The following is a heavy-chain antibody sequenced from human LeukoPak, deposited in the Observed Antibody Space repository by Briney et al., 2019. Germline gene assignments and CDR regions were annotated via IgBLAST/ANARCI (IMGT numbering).Heavy chain of an antibody. CDR1: GFTVSSNY. D-gene: IGHD3-3*01. CDR2: IYSGGST. V-gene: IGHV3-66*02. J-gene: IGHJ6*03. CDR3: ARENSDFWSGYPYYYYMDV. Sequence: GGSLRLSCAASGFTVSSNYMSWVRQAPGKGLEWVSVIYSGGSTYYADPVKGRFTISRDNSKNTLYLQMNSLRAEDTAVYYCARENSDFWSGYPYYYYMDVWGKGTTVTVSS.